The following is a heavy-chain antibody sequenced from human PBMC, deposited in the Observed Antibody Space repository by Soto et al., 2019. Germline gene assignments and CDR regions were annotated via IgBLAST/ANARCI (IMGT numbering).Heavy chain of an antibody. CDR3: TRGGVGWRDIIFVPPKMGGEDY. CDR1: GFTFSNYA. D-gene: IGHD2-2*01. CDR2: TSSDGSNK. V-gene: IGHV3-30-3*01. J-gene: IGHJ4*02. Sequence: PGGSLRLSCIGSGFTFSNYAMNWVRQAPGKGLEWVAVTSSDGSNKYYADSVKGRFTISRDNSKNTLFLQTNSLRAEDTAVYYCTRGGVGWRDIIFVPPKMGGEDYWGQGTLVTVPS.